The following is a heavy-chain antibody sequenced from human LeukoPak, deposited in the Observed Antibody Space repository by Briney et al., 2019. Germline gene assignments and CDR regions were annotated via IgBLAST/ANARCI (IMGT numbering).Heavy chain of an antibody. Sequence: ASVKVSCKASGYTFTGYYMHWVRQAPGQGLEWMGWINPNSGGTNYAQKFQGRVTITRNTSISTAYMELSSLRSEDTAVYYCARAYYDSSVYYYMDVWGKGTTVTVSS. CDR2: INPNSGGT. CDR1: GYTFTGYY. V-gene: IGHV1-2*02. CDR3: ARAYYDSSVYYYMDV. D-gene: IGHD3-22*01. J-gene: IGHJ6*03.